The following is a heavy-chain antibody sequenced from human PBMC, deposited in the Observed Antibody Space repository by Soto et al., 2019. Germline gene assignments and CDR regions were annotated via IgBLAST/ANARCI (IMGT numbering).Heavy chain of an antibody. J-gene: IGHJ6*02. CDR2: ISAYNGNT. D-gene: IGHD1-7*01. CDR3: ARVYFGASSWNYEERAYGMDV. CDR1: GYTFTIYG. V-gene: IGHV1-18*01. Sequence: ASVKVSCKASGYTFTIYGISWVRQAPGQGLEWMGWISAYNGNTNYAQKLQGRVTMTTDTSTSTAYMELRSLRSDDTAVYYCARVYFGASSWNYEERAYGMDVWGQGTTVTVSS.